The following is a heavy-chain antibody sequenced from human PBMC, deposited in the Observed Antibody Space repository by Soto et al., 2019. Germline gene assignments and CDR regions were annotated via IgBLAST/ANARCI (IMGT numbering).Heavy chain of an antibody. D-gene: IGHD3-22*01. V-gene: IGHV4-39*01. CDR2: IYYSGST. J-gene: IGHJ4*02. Sequence: PETLPLTCTVSGGSIRSSSYYGGWIRQPPGKGLEGIGSIYYSGSTYYNPSLKSRVTISVDTSKNQFSLKLRSVTAADTAVYYCARQRRPYYDSSGYLAYWGKGTRVTVYS. CDR1: GGSIRSSSYY. CDR3: ARQRRPYYDSSGYLAY.